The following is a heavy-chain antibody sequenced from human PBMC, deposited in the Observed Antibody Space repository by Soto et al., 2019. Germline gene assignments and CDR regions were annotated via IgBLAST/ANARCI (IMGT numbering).Heavy chain of an antibody. CDR3: ARGNRDYGMDV. CDR1: GGSFSGYY. CDR2: INHSGST. V-gene: IGHV4-34*01. J-gene: IGHJ6*02. Sequence: SETLSLTCAVYGGSFSGYYWSWIRQPPGKGLEWIGEINHSGSTNDNPSLKSRVTISVDTSKNQFSLKLSSVTAADTAVYYCARGNRDYGMDVWGQGTTVTVSS.